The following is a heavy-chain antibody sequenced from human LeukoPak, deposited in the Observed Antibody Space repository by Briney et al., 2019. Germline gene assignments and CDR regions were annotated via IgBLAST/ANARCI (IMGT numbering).Heavy chain of an antibody. CDR1: GFFISSSSYY. J-gene: IGHJ1*01. D-gene: IGHD1-26*01. CDR3: GSHGSIVAASFQR. V-gene: IGHV4-39*01. Sequence: SETLSLTCTVSGFFISSSSYYWGWLRQPPGKGLEWVGSIYNTETPYSNASLKTGVTLTVDTFKKQSALRLSSVTAANTPVYYWGSHGSIVAASFQRWGQGNLVTVSS. CDR2: IYNTETP.